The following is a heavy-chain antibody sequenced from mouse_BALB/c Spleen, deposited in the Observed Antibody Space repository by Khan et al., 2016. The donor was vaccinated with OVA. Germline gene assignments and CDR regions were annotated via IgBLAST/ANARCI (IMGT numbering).Heavy chain of an antibody. J-gene: IGHJ4*01. CDR1: GYSITSDYA. Sequence: EVKLLESGPGLVKPSQSLSLTCTVTGYSITSDYAWNWIRQFPGNKLEWMGYISYSGSTSYNPSLKSRISITRDTSKNQFFLQLNSVTTEDTATYYCERDGSRYNYAMDYWGQGTAVTVSS. CDR2: ISYSGST. CDR3: ERDGSRYNYAMDY. D-gene: IGHD2-3*01. V-gene: IGHV3-2*02.